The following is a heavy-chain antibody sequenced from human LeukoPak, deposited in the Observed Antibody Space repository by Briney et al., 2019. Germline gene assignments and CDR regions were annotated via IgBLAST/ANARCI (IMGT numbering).Heavy chain of an antibody. V-gene: IGHV3-9*01. Sequence: GRSLRLSCAASGFTFDDYAMHWVRQAPGKGLEWVSGISWNSGSIGYADSVKGRFTISRDNAKNSLYLQMNSLRAEDTALYYCAKDFYDFWSGKGSWFDSWGQGTLVTVSS. CDR2: ISWNSGSI. CDR1: GFTFDDYA. D-gene: IGHD3-3*01. CDR3: AKDFYDFWSGKGSWFDS. J-gene: IGHJ5*01.